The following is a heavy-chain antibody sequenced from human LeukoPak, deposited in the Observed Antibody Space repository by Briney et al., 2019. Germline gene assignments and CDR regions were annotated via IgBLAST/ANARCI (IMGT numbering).Heavy chain of an antibody. Sequence: SVKGSCKASGGTFSSYAISWVRQAPGQGLEWMGRIIPIFGTANYAQKFQGRVTITADKSTSTAYMELSSLRSEDTAVYYCARQRLGYCSGGNCYEPVGFAYWGRGTLVTVSS. CDR1: GGTFSSYA. V-gene: IGHV1-69*06. CDR2: IIPIFGTA. CDR3: ARQRLGYCSGGNCYEPVGFAY. J-gene: IGHJ4*02. D-gene: IGHD2-15*01.